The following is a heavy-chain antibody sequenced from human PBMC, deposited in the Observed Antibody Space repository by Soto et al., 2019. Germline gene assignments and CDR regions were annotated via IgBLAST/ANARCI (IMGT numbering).Heavy chain of an antibody. V-gene: IGHV3-23*01. CDR2: ISGSGGST. CDR1: GFTFSSYA. J-gene: IGHJ4*02. CDR3: AMRSSSWYFDY. D-gene: IGHD6-13*01. Sequence: EVQLLESGGGLVQPGGSLRLSCAASGFTFSSYAMNWVRQAPGKGLEWVSVISGSGGSTYYADSVKGRFTISRDNSKNTLYLQMNSLRADDTAVYYCAMRSSSWYFDYWGQGTLVTVSS.